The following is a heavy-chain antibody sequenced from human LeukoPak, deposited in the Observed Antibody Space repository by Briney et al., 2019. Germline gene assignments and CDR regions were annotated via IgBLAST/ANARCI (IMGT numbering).Heavy chain of an antibody. D-gene: IGHD6-19*01. Sequence: GGSLRLSCAASGFTFSSYSMNWVRQAPGKGLEWVSSISSSSSYIYYADSVKGRFTISRDNAKNSLYLQMNSLRAEDTAVYYCAREYSSGWYVLFDYWGQGTLVTVSS. V-gene: IGHV3-21*01. CDR1: GFTFSSYS. J-gene: IGHJ4*02. CDR2: ISSSSSYI. CDR3: AREYSSGWYVLFDY.